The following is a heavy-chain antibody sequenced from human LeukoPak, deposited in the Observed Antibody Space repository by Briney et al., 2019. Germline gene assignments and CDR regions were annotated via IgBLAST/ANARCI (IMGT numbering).Heavy chain of an antibody. D-gene: IGHD1-14*01. Sequence: PSETLSLTCTVSGDSTGGYYWSWIRQPPGKGLEWIGYIYYSGSTYYNPSLKSRVTISVDTSKNQFSLKLSSVTAADTAVSYCARGRFNTRLITYCFDFWGQGTLVTVSS. CDR1: GDSTGGYY. CDR3: ARGRFNTRLITYCFDF. CDR2: IYYSGST. V-gene: IGHV4-59*01. J-gene: IGHJ4*02.